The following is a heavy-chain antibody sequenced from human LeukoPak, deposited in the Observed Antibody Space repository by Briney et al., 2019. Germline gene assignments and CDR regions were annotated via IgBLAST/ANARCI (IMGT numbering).Heavy chain of an antibody. CDR2: FDPEDGET. CDR3: ATDLRGQGDFWSGYYLFDY. D-gene: IGHD3-3*01. CDR1: GYTLTELS. V-gene: IGHV1-24*01. Sequence: ASVKVSCKFSGYTLTELSMHWVRQAPGKGLEWMGGFDPEDGETIYAQKFQGRVTMTEDTSTDTAYMELSSLRSEDTAVYYCATDLRGQGDFWSGYYLFDYWGQGTLVTVSS. J-gene: IGHJ4*02.